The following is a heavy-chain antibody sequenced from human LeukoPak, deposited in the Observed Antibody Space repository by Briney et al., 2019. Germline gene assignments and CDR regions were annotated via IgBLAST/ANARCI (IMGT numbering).Heavy chain of an antibody. D-gene: IGHD5-24*01. V-gene: IGHV3-53*01. CDR3: ASTQAERWLQFPNWFDP. CDR2: IYSGGST. J-gene: IGHJ5*02. CDR1: GFTVSSNY. Sequence: GGSLRLPCAASGFTVSSNYMSWVRQAPGKGLEWVSVIYSGGSTYYADSVKGRFTISRDNSKNTLYLQMNSLRAEDTAVYYCASTQAERWLQFPNWFDPWGQGTLVTVSS.